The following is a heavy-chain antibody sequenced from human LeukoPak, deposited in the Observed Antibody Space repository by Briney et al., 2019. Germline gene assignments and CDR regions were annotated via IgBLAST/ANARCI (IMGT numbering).Heavy chain of an antibody. CDR1: GFTFSSYS. D-gene: IGHD3-22*01. CDR2: VSSFSDTI. CDR3: TSSYATPGYSSGSFDD. V-gene: IGHV3-48*04. J-gene: IGHJ4*02. Sequence: GGFLRLSCVASGFTFSSYSISWIRQAPGKGLEWVSFVSSFSDTIEYADSVKGRFTIARDNAENSVSLQMNSLRAEDTAVYYCTSSYATPGYSSGSFDDWGQGALVIVSS.